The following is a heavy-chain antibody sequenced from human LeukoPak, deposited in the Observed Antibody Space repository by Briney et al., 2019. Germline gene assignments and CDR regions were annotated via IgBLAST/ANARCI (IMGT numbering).Heavy chain of an antibody. CDR1: GGSFSGYY. CDR2: INHSGST. Sequence: SETLSLTCAIYGGSFSGYYWSWIRQPPGKGLEWIGEINHSGSTNYNPSLKSRVTISVDTSKNQFSLKLSSVTAADTAVYYCARARYCSSTSCTDAFDIWGQGTMVTVSS. D-gene: IGHD2-2*01. V-gene: IGHV4-34*01. CDR3: ARARYCSSTSCTDAFDI. J-gene: IGHJ3*02.